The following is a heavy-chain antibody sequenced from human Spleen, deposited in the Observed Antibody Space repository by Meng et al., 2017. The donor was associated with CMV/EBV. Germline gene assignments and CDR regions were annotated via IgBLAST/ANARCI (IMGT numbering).Heavy chain of an antibody. D-gene: IGHD5-12*01. CDR3: ARDRRSGYSGYDRDLDWFDP. V-gene: IGHV1-2*02. J-gene: IGHJ5*02. CDR1: GYTFTGYY. Sequence: QVQLVQSGAEVKKPXASVKVPCXASGYTFTGYYMHWVRQAPGQGLEWMGWINPNSGGTNYAQKFQGRVTMTRDTSISTAYMELSRLRSDDTAVYYCARDRRSGYSGYDRDLDWFDPWGQGTLVTVSS. CDR2: INPNSGGT.